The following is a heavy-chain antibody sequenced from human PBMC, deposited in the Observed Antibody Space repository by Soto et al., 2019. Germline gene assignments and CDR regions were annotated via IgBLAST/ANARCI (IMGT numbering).Heavy chain of an antibody. CDR3: ARDLKGYCSGGSCYPYYYYYGMDV. CDR1: GCTFTSYG. V-gene: IGHV1-18*04. Sequence: ASVKVSCKASGCTFTSYGISWVRQAPGQGLEWMGWISAYNGNTNYAQKLQGRVTMTTDTSTSTAYMELRSLRSDDTAVYYCARDLKGYCSGGSCYPYYYYYGMDVWGQGTTVTVSS. J-gene: IGHJ6*02. D-gene: IGHD2-15*01. CDR2: ISAYNGNT.